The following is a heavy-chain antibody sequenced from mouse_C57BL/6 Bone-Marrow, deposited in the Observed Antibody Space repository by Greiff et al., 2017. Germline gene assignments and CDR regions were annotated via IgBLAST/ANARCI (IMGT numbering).Heavy chain of an antibody. D-gene: IGHD1-1*01. J-gene: IGHJ4*01. V-gene: IGHV1-69*01. Sequence: QVQLQQPGAELVMPGASVKLSCKASGYTFTSYWMHWVKQRPGQGLEWIGEIDPSDSYTNYNQNFKGKSTLTVDKSSSTAYMQLSSLTSEDSAVYYCARYLPSYYGSSYAMDYWGQGTSVTVSS. CDR3: ARYLPSYYGSSYAMDY. CDR2: IDPSDSYT. CDR1: GYTFTSYW.